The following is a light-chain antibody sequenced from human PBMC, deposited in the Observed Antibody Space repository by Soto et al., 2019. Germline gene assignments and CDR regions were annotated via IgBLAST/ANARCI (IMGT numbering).Light chain of an antibody. Sequence: ERVMTQSLATVSVSAGERATLSCRASQSVSSNLAWYQQKPGQAPRLLIYGASTRATGIPARFSGSGSGTEFTLTICNLQSEEFAVDFCQEYNNGRRGTFGQGTKVDIK. J-gene: IGKJ1*01. CDR3: QEYNNGRRGT. CDR1: QSVSSN. V-gene: IGKV3-15*01. CDR2: GAS.